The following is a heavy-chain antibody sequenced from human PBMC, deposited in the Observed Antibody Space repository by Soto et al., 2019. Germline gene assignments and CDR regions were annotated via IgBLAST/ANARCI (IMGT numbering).Heavy chain of an antibody. J-gene: IGHJ1*01. CDR1: GGTFSSYT. CDR3: AREVVVAATDDFQH. D-gene: IGHD2-15*01. Sequence: QVQLVQSGAEVKKPGSSVKVSCKASGGTFSSYTISWVRQAPGQGLEWMGRIIPILGIANYAQKFQGRVTITAEKSTSTAYMELSSLRSEDTAVYYCAREVVVAATDDFQHWGQGTLVTVSS. V-gene: IGHV1-69*08. CDR2: IIPILGIA.